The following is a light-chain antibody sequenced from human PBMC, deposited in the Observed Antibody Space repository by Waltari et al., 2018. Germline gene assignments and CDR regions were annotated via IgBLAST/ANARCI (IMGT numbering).Light chain of an antibody. CDR3: QQADSFPRT. CDR1: QTIGTW. Sequence: DIQMTQSPSPLSASVGDRVTITCRASQTIGTWLAWYQQKAGKAPRLLIYGASVLHSGVPSRFSGSGSGTDFTLKINNLQPEDFAIYFCQQADSFPRTFGQGTKVEI. J-gene: IGKJ1*01. CDR2: GAS. V-gene: IGKV1-12*01.